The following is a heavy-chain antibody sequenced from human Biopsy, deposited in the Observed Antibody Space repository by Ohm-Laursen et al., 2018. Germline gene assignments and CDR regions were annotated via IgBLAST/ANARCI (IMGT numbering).Heavy chain of an antibody. Sequence: SLRLSCTAAGFIFSTYVMHWVRQAPGKGLEWVAVIWSDGNNKYYADSVKGRFTISRDTSRNTLYMQMNSLRVEDTALYYCARDAEEFDSSGPRFDYWGQGTLVTVSS. CDR1: GFIFSTYV. D-gene: IGHD3-22*01. CDR2: IWSDGNNK. V-gene: IGHV3-33*08. J-gene: IGHJ4*02. CDR3: ARDAEEFDSSGPRFDY.